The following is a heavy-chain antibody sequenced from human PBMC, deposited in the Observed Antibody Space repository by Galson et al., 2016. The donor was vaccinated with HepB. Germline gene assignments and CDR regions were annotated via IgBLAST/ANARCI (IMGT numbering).Heavy chain of an antibody. Sequence: SLRLSCAASGFTFSSYWMSWVRQAPGKGLEWVGNIKQDERQKHDVDAVKGRFTISRDNANNSLYLDMTRLGGDDTAVYYCARDSLHYADYDWYFDLWGRGTLVTVSS. CDR1: GFTFSSYW. V-gene: IGHV3-7*01. J-gene: IGHJ2*01. D-gene: IGHD4-17*01. CDR2: IKQDERQK. CDR3: ARDSLHYADYDWYFDL.